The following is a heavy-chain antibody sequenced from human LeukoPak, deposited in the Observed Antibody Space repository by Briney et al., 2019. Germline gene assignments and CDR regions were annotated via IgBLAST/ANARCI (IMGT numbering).Heavy chain of an antibody. Sequence: SETLSLTCTVSGGSISSGGYYWSWIRQHPGKGLEWIGYIYYSGSTYYNPSLKSRVTISVDTSKNQFSLKLSSVTAADTAVYYCAREYYYGSGSYYFDYWGQGTLVTVSS. V-gene: IGHV4-31*03. J-gene: IGHJ4*02. CDR3: AREYYYGSGSYYFDY. CDR2: IYYSGST. CDR1: GGSISSGGYY. D-gene: IGHD3-10*01.